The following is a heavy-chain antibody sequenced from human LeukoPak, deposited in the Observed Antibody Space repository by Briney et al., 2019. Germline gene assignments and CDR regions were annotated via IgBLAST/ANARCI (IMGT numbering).Heavy chain of an antibody. V-gene: IGHV4-31*03. Sequence: PSQTLSLTCTVSGGSISSGGYYWSWIRRHPGKGLEWIGYIYYSGSTYYNPSLKSRVTISVDTSKNQFSLKLSSVTAADTAVYYCARDRSDYYGMDVWGQGTTVTVSS. J-gene: IGHJ6*02. D-gene: IGHD3-3*01. CDR1: GGSISSGGYY. CDR2: IYYSGST. CDR3: ARDRSDYYGMDV.